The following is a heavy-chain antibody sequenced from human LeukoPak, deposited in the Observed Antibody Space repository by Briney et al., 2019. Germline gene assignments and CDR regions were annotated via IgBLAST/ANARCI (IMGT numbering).Heavy chain of an antibody. CDR3: ARDVGEYCSSTNCYASHY. CDR1: GYTFTGYY. V-gene: IGHV1-2*02. J-gene: IGHJ4*02. CDR2: INPNSGGT. Sequence: ASVKVSCKASGYTFTGYYMHWVRQAPGQGLEWMGWINPNSGGTNYAQKFQGRVTMTSDTSISTAYMELSRLRSDDTAVYYCARDVGEYCSSTNCYASHYWGQGTLVTVSS. D-gene: IGHD2-2*01.